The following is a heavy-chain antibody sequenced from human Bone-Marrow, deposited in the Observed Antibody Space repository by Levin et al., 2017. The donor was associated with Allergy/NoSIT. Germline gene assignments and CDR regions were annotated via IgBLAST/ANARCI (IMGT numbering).Heavy chain of an antibody. Sequence: SETLSLTCTVSGDSIISATYYWGWVRQPPGKGLEWIGSVYFSGSTYLSPFLKSRVTMSVDTSRSHFSLNLSSVTAADTAGYYCARVPALRFLAWFFDYWARESWSPSPQ. J-gene: IGHJ4*02. CDR3: ARVPALRFLAWFFDY. CDR2: VYFSGST. D-gene: IGHD3-9*01. CDR1: GDSIISATYY. V-gene: IGHV4-39*02.